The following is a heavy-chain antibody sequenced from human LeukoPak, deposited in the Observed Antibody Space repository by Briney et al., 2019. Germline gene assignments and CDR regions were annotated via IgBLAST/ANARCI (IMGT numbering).Heavy chain of an antibody. CDR3: SRGPIQLWVHNGVDV. V-gene: IGHV3-49*04. D-gene: IGHD5-18*01. J-gene: IGHJ6*02. CDR1: GFNFGDHA. CDR2: IRSKAYRGTT. Sequence: SLRLSCTTSGFNFGDHAMTWVRQAPGKGLERGGFIRSKAYRGTTEYAASVKGRFTISRDDSKSVVYLQMNSLKSEDTAVYYCSRGPIQLWVHNGVDVWGQGTTVTVSS.